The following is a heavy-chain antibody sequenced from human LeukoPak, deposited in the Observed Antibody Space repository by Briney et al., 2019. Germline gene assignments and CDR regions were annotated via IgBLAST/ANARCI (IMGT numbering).Heavy chain of an antibody. CDR2: IREDGGHT. D-gene: IGHD3-10*01. CDR1: GFTFTNHW. V-gene: IGHV3-7*04. CDR3: VRASHPGGWFDP. J-gene: IGHJ5*02. Sequence: GGSLRLSCVTSGFTFTNHWMSWVRQAPGKGLEWVANIREDGGHTNYVDSVKGRFTISRDNAKNSLFLQMNSLTAEDTAVYYCVRASHPGGWFDPWGQGTLVTVSS.